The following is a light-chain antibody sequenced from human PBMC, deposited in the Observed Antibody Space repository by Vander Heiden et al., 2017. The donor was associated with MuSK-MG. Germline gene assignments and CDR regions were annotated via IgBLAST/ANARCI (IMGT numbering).Light chain of an antibody. CDR3: HRRDESART. J-gene: IGKJ2*02. V-gene: IGKV1-39*01. Sequence: IQLNQSPSSLSASVGDRVTITRRASQTVMSFLNWYQHKPGKAPSLLSSGASNLHSGVQSRCSGSGSGTDFSLTITNLQPVDFATYFCHRRDESARTFGQGTKVEIK. CDR1: QTVMSF. CDR2: GAS.